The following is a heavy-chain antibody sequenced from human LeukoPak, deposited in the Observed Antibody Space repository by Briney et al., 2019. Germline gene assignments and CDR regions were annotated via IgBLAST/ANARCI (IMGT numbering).Heavy chain of an antibody. CDR2: IYYSGST. CDR1: GGSISSANYF. V-gene: IGHV4-31*03. Sequence: PSETLSLTCTVSGGSISSANYFWNWIRQHPGKGLEWIGCIYYSGSTYYNPSLKSRVTISVDTSKSQFSLKLSSVTAADMAVYYCARSYDSGNYDYWGQGTLVTVSS. D-gene: IGHD3-10*01. J-gene: IGHJ4*02. CDR3: ARSYDSGNYDY.